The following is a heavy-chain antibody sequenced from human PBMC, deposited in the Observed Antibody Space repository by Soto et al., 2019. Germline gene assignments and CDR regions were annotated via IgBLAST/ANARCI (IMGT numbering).Heavy chain of an antibody. Sequence: QVQLVQSGAEVKKPGASVKVSCKASGYTFTSYDINWVRQATGQGLEWMGWMNPNSGNTGYAQKFQGRVTMTRNTSISTAYMELSSLRSEDTAVYYCASYVRIAVAGQGGMDVWGQGTTVTVSS. V-gene: IGHV1-8*01. D-gene: IGHD6-19*01. J-gene: IGHJ6*02. CDR3: ASYVRIAVAGQGGMDV. CDR2: MNPNSGNT. CDR1: GYTFTSYD.